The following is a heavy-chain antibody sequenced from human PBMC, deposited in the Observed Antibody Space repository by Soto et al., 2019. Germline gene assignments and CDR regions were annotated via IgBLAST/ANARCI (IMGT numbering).Heavy chain of an antibody. CDR1: GGSISNYY. CDR2: IYTSGYT. D-gene: IGHD5-12*01. V-gene: IGHV4-4*07. J-gene: IGHJ4*02. CDR3: ARERREEIHDGYDIDY. Sequence: SETLSLTCTVSGGSISNYYWSWIRQPAGKGLEWIGRIYTSGYTDYNPSLKSRVTISLDTSKNQFSLKVTSMTAADTAVYYCARERREEIHDGYDIDYWGQGILVTVS.